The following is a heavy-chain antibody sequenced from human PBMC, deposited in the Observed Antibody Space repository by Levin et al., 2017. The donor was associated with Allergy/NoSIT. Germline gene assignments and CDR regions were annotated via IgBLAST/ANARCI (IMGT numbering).Heavy chain of an antibody. CDR2: ISAYNGNT. J-gene: IGHJ4*02. V-gene: IGHV1-18*01. CDR3: ARGGAGSKDY. D-gene: IGHD2/OR15-2a*01. CDR1: FSPFPLSG. Sequence: SFPSSFSPFPLSGLRWVRQAPGQGLEWMGWISAYNGNTNYAQKLQGRVTMTHDTSTSTAYMELRSLRSDDTAVYYCARGGAGSKDYWGQGTLVTVSS.